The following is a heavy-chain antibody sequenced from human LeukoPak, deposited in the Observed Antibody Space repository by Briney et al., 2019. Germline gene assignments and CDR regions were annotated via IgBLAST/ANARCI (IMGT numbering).Heavy chain of an antibody. CDR3: ARGPIQLWFGDY. CDR1: GGSISSYY. V-gene: IGHV4-59*08. J-gene: IGHJ4*02. D-gene: IGHD5-18*01. Sequence: NPSETLSLTCTVSGGSISSYYWSWIRQPPGKGLEWMGYIYYSGSTYYNPSLKSRVTIPVDTSKNQFSLKLSSVTAADTAVYYCARGPIQLWFGDYWGQGTLVTVSS. CDR2: IYYSGST.